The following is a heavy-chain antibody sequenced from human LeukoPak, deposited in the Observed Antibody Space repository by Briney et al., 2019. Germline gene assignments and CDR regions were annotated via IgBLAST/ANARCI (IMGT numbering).Heavy chain of an antibody. Sequence: GGSLRLSCAASGFTFSSYSMNWVRQAPGKGLEWVSSISSSSSSYIYYADSVKGRFTISRDNAKNSLYLQMNSLRAEDTAVYYCAREATDSSFSGFDYWGQGTLVTVSS. CDR2: ISSSSSSYI. CDR3: AREATDSSFSGFDY. V-gene: IGHV3-21*01. D-gene: IGHD6-6*01. J-gene: IGHJ4*02. CDR1: GFTFSSYS.